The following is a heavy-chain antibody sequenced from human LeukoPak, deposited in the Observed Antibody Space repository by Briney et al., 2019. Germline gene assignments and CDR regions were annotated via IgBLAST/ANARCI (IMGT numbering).Heavy chain of an antibody. CDR1: GGSFSGYY. CDR3: ARRITIFGVVIGGRTDAFDI. D-gene: IGHD3-3*01. CDR2: INHSGST. V-gene: IGHV4-34*01. J-gene: IGHJ3*02. Sequence: SETLFLTCAVYGGSFSGYYWSWIRQPPGKGLEWIGEINHSGSTNYNPSLKSRVTISVDTSKNQFSLKLSSVTAADTAVYYCARRITIFGVVIGGRTDAFDIWGQGTMVTVSS.